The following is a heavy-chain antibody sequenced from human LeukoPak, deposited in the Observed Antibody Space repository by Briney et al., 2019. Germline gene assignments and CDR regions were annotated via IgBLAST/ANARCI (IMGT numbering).Heavy chain of an antibody. CDR3: ARDYFDGSAYYSYYEY. Sequence: GGSLRLSCAASGFTVSSKYMSWVRQAPGKGLEWVSTLYSNGNTYYADSVKGRFTISRDNSKNTLSLQMNSLRAEDTAVYYCARDYFDGSAYYSYYEYWGQGTLVAVSS. CDR2: LYSNGNT. CDR1: GFTVSSKY. J-gene: IGHJ4*02. D-gene: IGHD3-22*01. V-gene: IGHV3-53*01.